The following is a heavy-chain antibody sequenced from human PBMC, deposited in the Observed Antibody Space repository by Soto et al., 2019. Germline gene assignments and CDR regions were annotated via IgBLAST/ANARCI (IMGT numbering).Heavy chain of an antibody. CDR2: MNPNSGNT. Sequence: ASVKVSCKASGYTFTSYDINWVRQAPGQGLEWMGWMNPNSGNTGYAQKFPGRVTMTRKTSKSTAYMELSSLRSEDTAVYYCARDMVVYDFGSGYYTEYYFDYWGKGTLVPVSS. J-gene: IGHJ4*02. V-gene: IGHV1-8*01. D-gene: IGHD3-3*01. CDR3: ARDMVVYDFGSGYYTEYYFDY. CDR1: GYTFTSYD.